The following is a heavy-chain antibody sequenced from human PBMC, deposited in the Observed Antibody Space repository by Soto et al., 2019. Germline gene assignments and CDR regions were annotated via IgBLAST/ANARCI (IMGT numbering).Heavy chain of an antibody. V-gene: IGHV3-23*01. CDR1: GFSFFSYA. CDR3: AKIEMGWFAH. Sequence: GVSLRLSCTGSGFSFFSYAMRWVRQAPGKGLEWVSTISGSGGHTYYADSVKGRFVVSRDNDKNTVYLHMSSLTGEDTAVYFCAKIEMGWFAHWGQGTQVTVSS. CDR2: ISGSGGHT. J-gene: IGHJ5*02. D-gene: IGHD2-8*01.